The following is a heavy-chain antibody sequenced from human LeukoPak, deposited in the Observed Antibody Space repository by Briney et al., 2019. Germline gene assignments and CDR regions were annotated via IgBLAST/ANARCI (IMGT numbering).Heavy chain of an antibody. V-gene: IGHV1-3*01. Sequence: GASVKVSCKASGYTFTSYAMHWVRQAPGQRLEWMGWINAGNGNTKYSQKFQGRVTITRDTSASTAYMELSSLRSGDTAVYYCARSGYCSSTSCRNHYYFDYWGQGTLVTVSS. CDR2: INAGNGNT. J-gene: IGHJ4*02. CDR3: ARSGYCSSTSCRNHYYFDY. CDR1: GYTFTSYA. D-gene: IGHD2-2*01.